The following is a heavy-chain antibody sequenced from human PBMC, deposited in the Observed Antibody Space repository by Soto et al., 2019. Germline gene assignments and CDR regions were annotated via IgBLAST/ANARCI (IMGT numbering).Heavy chain of an antibody. CDR1: GFTFSSYW. D-gene: IGHD6-6*01. CDR3: ARDGPIADRSYGMDV. Sequence: EVQLVESGGGLVQPGGSLRLSCAASGFTFSSYWMHWVRQAPGKGLVWVSRINSDGSSTSYADSVKGRFTISRDNAKNTRYLQMTSLRADDTAVYYCARDGPIADRSYGMDVWGHGTTVTVSS. V-gene: IGHV3-74*01. J-gene: IGHJ6*02. CDR2: INSDGSST.